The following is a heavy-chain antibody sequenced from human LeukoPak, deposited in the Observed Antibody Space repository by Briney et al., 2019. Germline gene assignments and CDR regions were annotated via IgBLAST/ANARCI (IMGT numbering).Heavy chain of an antibody. V-gene: IGHV4-39*07. J-gene: IGHJ3*02. CDR3: ARDKYADVLRYFDWSLTRTDAFDI. CDR2: FSYDGST. D-gene: IGHD3-9*01. Sequence: SETLSLTCTVSGGSISSSNYNWGWIRQPPGKGLEWIGSFSYDGSTYYNPSLKSRVTISVDTSKNQFSLKLSSVTAADTAVYYCARDKYADVLRYFDWSLTRTDAFDIWGQGTMVTVSS. CDR1: GGSISSSNYN.